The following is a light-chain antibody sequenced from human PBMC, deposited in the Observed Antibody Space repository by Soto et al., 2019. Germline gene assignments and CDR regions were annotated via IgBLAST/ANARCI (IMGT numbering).Light chain of an antibody. CDR3: QQYCSSPEYA. CDR2: GAS. J-gene: IGKJ2*01. CDR1: QSVSSSY. V-gene: IGKV3-20*01. Sequence: EIVLTQSPGTLSLSPGERATLSCRASQSVSSSYLAWYQPKPGQAPRLLIYGASSRATGIPHRFSGSGSGRYFSVTISRLEPEEFAVDYCQQYCSSPEYAFGKGTKLEIK.